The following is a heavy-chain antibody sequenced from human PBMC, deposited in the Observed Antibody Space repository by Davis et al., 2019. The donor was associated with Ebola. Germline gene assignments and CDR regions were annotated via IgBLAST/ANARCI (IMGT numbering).Heavy chain of an antibody. CDR1: GFTFSSYS. CDR2: IKQDGSEK. D-gene: IGHD4-23*01. Sequence: PGGSLRLSCAASGFTFSSYSMNWVRQAPGKGLEWVANIKQDGSEKYYVDSVKGRFTISRDNAKNSLYLQMNSLRAEDTAVYYCARDPLDYGGYYYYGMDVWGQGTTVTVSS. J-gene: IGHJ6*02. V-gene: IGHV3-7*01. CDR3: ARDPLDYGGYYYYGMDV.